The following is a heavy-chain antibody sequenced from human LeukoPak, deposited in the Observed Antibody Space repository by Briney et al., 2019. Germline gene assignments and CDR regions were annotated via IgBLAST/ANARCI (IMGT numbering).Heavy chain of an antibody. CDR1: GGSFSGYY. CDR3: ARLSPDDYGDLLDY. J-gene: IGHJ4*02. D-gene: IGHD4-17*01. V-gene: IGHV4-34*01. CDR2: INHSGST. Sequence: PSETLSLTCAVYGGSFSGYYWSWIRQPPGKGLEWIGEINHSGSTNYNPSLKSRVTISVDTSKNQYSLKLSSVTAADTAVYYCARLSPDDYGDLLDYWGQGTLVTVSS.